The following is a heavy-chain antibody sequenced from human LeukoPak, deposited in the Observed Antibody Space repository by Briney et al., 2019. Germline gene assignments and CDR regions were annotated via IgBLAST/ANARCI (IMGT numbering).Heavy chain of an antibody. CDR2: INSDGSST. Sequence: PGGSLRLSCAASGFPLSSYWMHWVRQAPGKGLVWVSRINSDGSSTTYEDSVEGRFTISRDYAKNTLYLQMNSRRAEDTAVYYCARVERMRLFVDYWGQGTLVTVSS. CDR1: GFPLSSYW. D-gene: IGHD3-3*01. V-gene: IGHV3-74*01. J-gene: IGHJ4*02. CDR3: ARVERMRLFVDY.